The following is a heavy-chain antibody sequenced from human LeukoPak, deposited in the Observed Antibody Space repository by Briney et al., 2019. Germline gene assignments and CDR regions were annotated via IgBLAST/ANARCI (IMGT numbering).Heavy chain of an antibody. CDR2: NYYSGST. CDR3: ARDRSYGEANAFDI. CDR1: GGSISSGDYY. V-gene: IGHV4-30-4*01. D-gene: IGHD4-17*01. J-gene: IGHJ3*02. Sequence: PSETLSLTCTVSGGSISSGDYYWSWIRQPPGKGLEWIGYNYYSGSTYYNPSLKSRVTISVDTSKNQFSLKLSSVTAADTAVYYCARDRSYGEANAFDIWGQGTMVTVSS.